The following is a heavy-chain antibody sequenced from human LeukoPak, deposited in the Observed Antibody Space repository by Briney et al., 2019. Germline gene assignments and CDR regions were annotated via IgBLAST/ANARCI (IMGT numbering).Heavy chain of an antibody. D-gene: IGHD1-14*01. CDR3: ATKGASLYGNLDDAFDI. V-gene: IGHV1-24*01. Sequence: ASVKVSCKVSGYTLTELSMHWVRQAPGKGFEWMGGFDPEDGETIYAQKFQGRVTMTEDTSTDTAYMELSSLRSEDTAVYYCATKGASLYGNLDDAFDIWGQGTMVTVSS. J-gene: IGHJ3*02. CDR2: FDPEDGET. CDR1: GYTLTELS.